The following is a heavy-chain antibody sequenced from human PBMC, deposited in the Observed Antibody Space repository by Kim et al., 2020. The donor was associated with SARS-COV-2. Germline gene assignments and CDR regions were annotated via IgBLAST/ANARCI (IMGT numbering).Heavy chain of an antibody. D-gene: IGHD4-17*01. V-gene: IGHV4-31*02. J-gene: IGHJ4*02. Sequence: HYNPSLESRVMISVDTSKNQFSLDLSSVTAADTAIYYCARVERGFGDYVLWGQGTPVTISS. CDR3: ARVERGFGDYVL.